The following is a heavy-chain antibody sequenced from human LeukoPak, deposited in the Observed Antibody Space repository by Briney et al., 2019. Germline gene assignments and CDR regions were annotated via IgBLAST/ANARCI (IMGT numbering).Heavy chain of an antibody. Sequence: SETLSLTCTVSGGSISSSSYYWGWIRQPPGKGLEWIGSIYYSGSTYYNPSLKSRVTISVDTSKNQFSLKLSSVTAADTAVYYCVRDPGPAALRHYYYYGMDVWGQGTTVTVSS. D-gene: IGHD2-2*01. V-gene: IGHV4-39*07. J-gene: IGHJ6*02. CDR3: VRDPGPAALRHYYYYGMDV. CDR2: IYYSGST. CDR1: GGSISSSSYY.